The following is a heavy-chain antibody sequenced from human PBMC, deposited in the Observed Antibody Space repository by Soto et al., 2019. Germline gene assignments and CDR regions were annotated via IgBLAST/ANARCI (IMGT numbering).Heavy chain of an antibody. CDR1: GFTFSSYA. V-gene: IGHV3-30-3*01. CDR3: ARDPDVDIVASTPGVAFDI. Sequence: GGSLRLSCAASGFTFSSYAMHWVRQAPGKGLEWVAVISYDGSNKYYADSVKGRFTISRDNSKNTLYLQMNSLRAEDTAVYYCARDPDVDIVASTPGVAFDIWGQGTMVTVSS. CDR2: ISYDGSNK. J-gene: IGHJ3*02. D-gene: IGHD5-12*01.